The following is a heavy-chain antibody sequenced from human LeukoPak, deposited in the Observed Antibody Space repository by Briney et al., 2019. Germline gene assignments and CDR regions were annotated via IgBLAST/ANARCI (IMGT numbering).Heavy chain of an antibody. J-gene: IGHJ4*02. V-gene: IGHV3-66*01. CDR3: ARVAVAGSSGLDY. Sequence: PGGSLRLSCAASGFTVSSNYMSWVRQAPGKGLERVSVIYSGGSTYYADSVKGRFTISRDNSKNTLYLQMNSLRAEDTAVYYCARVAVAGSSGLDYWGQGTLVTVSS. CDR2: IYSGGST. CDR1: GFTVSSNY. D-gene: IGHD6-19*01.